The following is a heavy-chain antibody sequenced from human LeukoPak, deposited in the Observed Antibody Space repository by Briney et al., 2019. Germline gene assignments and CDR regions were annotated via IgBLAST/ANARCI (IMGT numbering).Heavy chain of an antibody. CDR1: GGSFSGYY. CDR2: INHSGAT. J-gene: IGHJ4*02. V-gene: IGHV4-34*01. Sequence: PSETLSLTCAVYGGSFSGYYWSWIRQPPGKGLEWIGEINHSGATNYNPSLKSRVTISVDTSKNQFSLKLSSVTAADTAAYYCAASRRAYETTVTTWSSIYFDHWGQGTLVTVSS. D-gene: IGHD4-17*01. CDR3: AASRRAYETTVTTWSSIYFDH.